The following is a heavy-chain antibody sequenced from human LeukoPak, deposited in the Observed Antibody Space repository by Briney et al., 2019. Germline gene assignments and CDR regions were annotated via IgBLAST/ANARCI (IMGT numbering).Heavy chain of an antibody. J-gene: IGHJ5*02. D-gene: IGHD6-19*01. CDR2: INHIVPT. CDR1: GGSFSGYY. Sequence: PSETLSLTCAVYGGSFSGYYWRWIRQPPGKGLEWIGEINHIVPTTYNPSLKSRLTISVDTSKHQFSLKLSSVPAADTAVYYCARGGTKQLLVPGGNWFDPWGQGTLVTVSS. CDR3: ARGGTKQLLVPGGNWFDP. V-gene: IGHV4-34*01.